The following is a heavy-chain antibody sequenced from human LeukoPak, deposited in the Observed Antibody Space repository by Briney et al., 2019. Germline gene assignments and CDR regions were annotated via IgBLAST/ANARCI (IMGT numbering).Heavy chain of an antibody. CDR1: GGSISRGGYY. V-gene: IGHV4-61*08. Sequence: SETLSLTCTVSGGSISRGGYYWSWIRQPPGQGLEWIGYIYYSGSTNYNSSLKSRVTISVDTSKNQFSLKLSSVTAADTAVYYCARHFETYSSGWKSYFFDYWGQGTLVTVSS. CDR3: ARHFETYSSGWKSYFFDY. J-gene: IGHJ4*02. D-gene: IGHD6-19*01. CDR2: IYYSGST.